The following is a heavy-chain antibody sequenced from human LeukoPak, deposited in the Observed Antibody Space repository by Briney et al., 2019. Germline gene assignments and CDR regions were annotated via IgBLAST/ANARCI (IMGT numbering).Heavy chain of an antibody. CDR3: ARGYGDYALDY. D-gene: IGHD4-17*01. CDR2: IGTAGDT. Sequence: QSGGSLRLSCAASGFIFSSYDMAWVRQTTGKGLEWVSTIGTAGDTYYPGSVKGRFTISRENAKNSLYLQMNSLRAGDTAVYYCARGYGDYALDYWGQGTLVTVSS. J-gene: IGHJ4*02. CDR1: GFIFSSYD. V-gene: IGHV3-13*01.